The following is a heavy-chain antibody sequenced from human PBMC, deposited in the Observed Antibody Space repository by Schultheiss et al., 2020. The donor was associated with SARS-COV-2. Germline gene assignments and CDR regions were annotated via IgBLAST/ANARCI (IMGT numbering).Heavy chain of an antibody. V-gene: IGHV3-15*01. D-gene: IGHD5-18*01. CDR2: IKSKTDGGTT. CDR1: GFTFSSYW. Sequence: GGSLRLSCAASGFTFSSYWMSWVRQAPGKGLEWVGRIKSKTDGGTTDYAAPVKGRFTISRDNSKNTLYLQMGSLRAEDTALYYCASNSYATTYYFDYWGQGTLVTVSS. J-gene: IGHJ4*02. CDR3: ASNSYATTYYFDY.